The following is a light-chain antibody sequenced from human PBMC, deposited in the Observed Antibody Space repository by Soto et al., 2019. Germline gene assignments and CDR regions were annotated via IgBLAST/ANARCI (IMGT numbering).Light chain of an antibody. CDR2: GAS. Sequence: EIVLTQSPGTLSLSPGERATLSCRASQRVSSSYLAWYQQKPGQAPRLLIYGASSRATGIPDRFSGSGSGTDFTLTIRRLEPEDFAVYYCQQYGSSTWTFGQGTKVEIK. CDR3: QQYGSSTWT. CDR1: QRVSSSY. J-gene: IGKJ1*01. V-gene: IGKV3-20*01.